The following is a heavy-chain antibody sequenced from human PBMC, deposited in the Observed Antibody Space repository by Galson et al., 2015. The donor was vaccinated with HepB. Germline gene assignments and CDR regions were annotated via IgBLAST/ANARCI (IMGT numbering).Heavy chain of an antibody. CDR3: AKGRGDYWYFDL. J-gene: IGHJ2*01. D-gene: IGHD2-21*01. V-gene: IGHV3-23*01. CDR1: GFTFSSYA. Sequence: SLRLSCAASGFTFSSYAMSWVRQAPGKGLEWVSAISGSGGSTYYADSVKGRFTISRDNSKNTLYLQMNSLRAEDTAVYYCAKGRGDYWYFDLWGRGTLVTVSS. CDR2: ISGSGGST.